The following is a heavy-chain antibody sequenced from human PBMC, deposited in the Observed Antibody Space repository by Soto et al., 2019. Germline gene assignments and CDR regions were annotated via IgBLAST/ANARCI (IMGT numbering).Heavy chain of an antibody. V-gene: IGHV4-34*01. Sequence: ASEALSLTCGVYGGSFSGYYWTWSRQPPGTGLEWIGEINHSGSTNYNPSLKSRVTISVDTSKNQFSLKLTSVTAADTAVYYCARDKITGLFDYWGQGTLVTVS. CDR1: GGSFSGYY. J-gene: IGHJ4*02. D-gene: IGHD2-8*02. CDR2: INHSGST. CDR3: ARDKITGLFDY.